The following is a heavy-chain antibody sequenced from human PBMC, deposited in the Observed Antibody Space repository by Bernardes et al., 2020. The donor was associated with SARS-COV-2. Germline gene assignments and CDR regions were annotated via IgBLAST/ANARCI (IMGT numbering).Heavy chain of an antibody. D-gene: IGHD3-22*01. CDR3: SPLMYYYDSSGLWIDGAEYFLH. CDR2: IYWNDDK. Sequence: SGPTLVKPTQTLTLTCSFSGFSLIDHGVGVGWIRQPPGKALEWLALIYWNDDKRYSPFLKSRLTITKDTSKNQVFLTMTNMDPVDTATYFCSPLMYYYDSSGLWIDGAEYFLHWGQGTLVTVSS. CDR1: GFSLIDHGVG. J-gene: IGHJ1*01. V-gene: IGHV2-5*01.